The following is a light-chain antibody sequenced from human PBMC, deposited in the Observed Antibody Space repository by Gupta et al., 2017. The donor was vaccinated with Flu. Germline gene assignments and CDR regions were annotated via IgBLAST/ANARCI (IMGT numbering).Light chain of an antibody. CDR1: SSDVGGYNY. Sequence: QSALTPPASLSGSPGQSITISCPGTSSDVGGYNYVSWYQQHPGKAPKLMIYEVSNRPSGVSNRFSGSKSGNTASLTISGLQAEDEADYYCISYTSSSTPYVFGTGTKVTVL. CDR2: EVS. CDR3: ISYTSSSTPYV. V-gene: IGLV2-14*01. J-gene: IGLJ1*01.